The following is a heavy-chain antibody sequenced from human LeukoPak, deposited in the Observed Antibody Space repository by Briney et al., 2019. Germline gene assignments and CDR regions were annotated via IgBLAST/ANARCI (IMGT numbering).Heavy chain of an antibody. CDR3: ARVWGDRFDL. CDR2: IYHSGST. Sequence: SETLSLTCTVSGYSISSGYYWGWIRQPPGKGLEWIGSIYHSGSTYYNPSLKSRVTISVDTSKNQFSLKLSSVTAADTAVYYCARVWGDRFDLWGQGTLVTVSS. D-gene: IGHD3-16*01. J-gene: IGHJ5*02. V-gene: IGHV4-38-2*02. CDR1: GYSISSGYY.